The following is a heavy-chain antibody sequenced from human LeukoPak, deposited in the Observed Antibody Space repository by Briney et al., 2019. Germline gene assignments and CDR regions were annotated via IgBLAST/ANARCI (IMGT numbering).Heavy chain of an antibody. J-gene: IGHJ1*01. D-gene: IGHD3-22*01. CDR3: AREDYDSSGYYRPF. CDR2: IYHSGST. Sequence: SETLSLTCGVSGYSISSGYYWGWIRQPPGKGLEWIGSIYHSGSTYYKPPLKSRVTISVDTSKNQFSLKLNSVTAADTAVYYCAREDYDSSGYYRPFWGQGTLVTVAS. V-gene: IGHV4-38-2*02. CDR1: GYSISSGYY.